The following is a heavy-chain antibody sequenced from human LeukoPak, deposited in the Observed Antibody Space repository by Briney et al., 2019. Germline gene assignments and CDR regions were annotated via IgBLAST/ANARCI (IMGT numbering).Heavy chain of an antibody. J-gene: IGHJ6*02. CDR1: GFTFSSYW. CDR3: ARGYYDSSGSLGMDV. D-gene: IGHD3-22*01. CDR2: INSDGSST. Sequence: GGSLRLSCAASGFTFSSYWMHWVRQAPGKGLVWVSRINSDGSSTSYADSVKGRFTISRDNAKNTLYLQMNSLRAEDTAVYYCARGYYDSSGSLGMDVWGQGTTVTVSS. V-gene: IGHV3-74*01.